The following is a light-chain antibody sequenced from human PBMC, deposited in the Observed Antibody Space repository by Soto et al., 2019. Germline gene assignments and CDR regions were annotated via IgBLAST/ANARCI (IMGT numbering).Light chain of an antibody. J-gene: IGKJ1*01. Sequence: EIVLTQSPGTLSLSPGERATLSCRASQSVSSYLAWYQQKPGQAPRLLIYDASNRATGIPARFSGSGSGTDLTLTISSLEPEDFAVYYCQQRRNWPPWTFGQGTKVDI. CDR3: QQRRNWPPWT. CDR1: QSVSSY. CDR2: DAS. V-gene: IGKV3-11*01.